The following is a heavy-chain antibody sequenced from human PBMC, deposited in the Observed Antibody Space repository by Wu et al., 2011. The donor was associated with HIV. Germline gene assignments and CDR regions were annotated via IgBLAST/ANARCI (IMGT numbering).Heavy chain of an antibody. CDR2: ISAYNGDT. D-gene: IGHD7-27*01. V-gene: IGHV1-18*01. J-gene: IGHJ4*02. CDR1: GGTFNNYA. Sequence: QVQLVQSGAEVKKPGSSVKVSCKASGGTFNNYAINWVRQAPGQGLEWVGWISAYNGDTNSAHNLHDRVTMTTDTSTSTAYLELTSLRSDDTAVYFCARETGFSHFDLWGQGTLVTVSS. CDR3: ARETGFSHFDL.